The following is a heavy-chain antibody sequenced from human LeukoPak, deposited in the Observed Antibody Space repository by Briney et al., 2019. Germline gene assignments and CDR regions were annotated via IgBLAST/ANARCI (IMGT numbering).Heavy chain of an antibody. CDR2: IIPIFGTA. V-gene: IGHV1-69*13. Sequence: SVKVSCKASGGTFSSYAISWVRQAPGQGLEWMGGIIPIFGTANYAQKFQGRVTITADESTSTAYMELSSLRSEDTAVYYCARGPFSSGWYAKQSDYWGQGTLVTVSS. D-gene: IGHD6-19*01. CDR3: ARGPFSSGWYAKQSDY. J-gene: IGHJ4*02. CDR1: GGTFSSYA.